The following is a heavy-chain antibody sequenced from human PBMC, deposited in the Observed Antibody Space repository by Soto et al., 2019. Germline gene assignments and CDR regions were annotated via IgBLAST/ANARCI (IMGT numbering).Heavy chain of an antibody. V-gene: IGHV1-8*02. CDR1: GYTLINYD. CDR2: MNPGSGKT. Sequence: SEKVSWKSSGYTLINYDISRVRQATGQGLEWMGWMNPGSGKTGYANKFQGRVTMTRDASTRTAHLELSSLTSEDTAVYYCARMASSGTLNWFDPWGQGTLVTVSS. J-gene: IGHJ5*02. CDR3: ARMASSGTLNWFDP.